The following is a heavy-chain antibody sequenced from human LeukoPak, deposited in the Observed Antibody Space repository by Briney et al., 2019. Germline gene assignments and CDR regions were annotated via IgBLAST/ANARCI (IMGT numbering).Heavy chain of an antibody. D-gene: IGHD5-12*01. CDR3: ARDWGYSGYADL. Sequence: GASVKVSCKASGGTFSSYATSWVRQAPGQGLEWMGGIIPIFGTANYAQKFQGRVTITTDESTSTAYMELSSLRSEDTAVYYCARDWGYSGYADLWGQGTLVTVSS. J-gene: IGHJ4*02. V-gene: IGHV1-69*05. CDR1: GGTFSSYA. CDR2: IIPIFGTA.